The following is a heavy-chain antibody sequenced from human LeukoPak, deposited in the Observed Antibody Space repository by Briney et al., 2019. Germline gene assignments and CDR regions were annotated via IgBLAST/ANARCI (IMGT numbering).Heavy chain of an antibody. CDR3: ARTGGGLGELSSNFDY. CDR1: GHTFTSYY. J-gene: IGHJ4*02. V-gene: IGHV1-46*01. D-gene: IGHD3-16*02. CDR2: INPSGGST. Sequence: ASVKVSCKASGHTFTSYYMHWVRQAPGQGLEWMGIINPSGGSTSYAQKFQGRVTMTRDTSTSTVYMELSSLRSEDTAVYYCARTGGGLGELSSNFDYWGQGTLVTVSS.